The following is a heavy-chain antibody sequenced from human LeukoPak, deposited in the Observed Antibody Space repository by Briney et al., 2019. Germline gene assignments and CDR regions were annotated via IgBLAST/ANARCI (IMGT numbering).Heavy chain of an antibody. CDR1: GGSISSYY. V-gene: IGHV4-59*01. J-gene: IGHJ1*01. CDR2: IYYSGST. CDR3: ARLLGYCSSTSCYGGTEYFQH. D-gene: IGHD2-2*01. Sequence: SEALSLTCTISGGSISSYYWSWIRQPPGKGLEWIGYIYYSGSTNYNPSLKSRVTISVDTSKNQFSLKLSSVTAADTAVYYCARLLGYCSSTSCYGGTEYFQHWGQGTLVTVSS.